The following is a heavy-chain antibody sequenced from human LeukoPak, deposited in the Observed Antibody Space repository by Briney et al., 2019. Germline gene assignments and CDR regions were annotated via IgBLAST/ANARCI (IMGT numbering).Heavy chain of an antibody. V-gene: IGHV3-33*01. CDR3: ARWGAGRTADY. CDR1: GCIFSNYG. Sequence: GGSLRLSCAASGCIFSNYGMHWVRQTPGKGLEWVAVIYYDGSEQYYADSVKGRFTISRDNSKNTLYLQRNSLRVEDTATYHCARWGAGRTADYWGQGTQVTVSS. D-gene: IGHD1-26*01. J-gene: IGHJ4*02. CDR2: IYYDGSEQ.